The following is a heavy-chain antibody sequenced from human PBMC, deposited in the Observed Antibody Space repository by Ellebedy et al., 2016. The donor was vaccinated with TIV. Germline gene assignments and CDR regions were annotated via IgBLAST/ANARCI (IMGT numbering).Heavy chain of an antibody. J-gene: IGHJ5*02. CDR1: GFIFSDYY. V-gene: IGHV3-11*01. D-gene: IGHD2-2*01. CDR3: ARDARFIDQQHNWFDP. Sequence: GGSLRLSCAASGFIFSDYYMIWIRQAPGKGLEWVSYISNSGSTIYYTDSVKGRFTISRDNVKNSLSLLMNSLRAEDTAVYYCARDARFIDQQHNWFDPWGQGTLVTVSS. CDR2: ISNSGSTI.